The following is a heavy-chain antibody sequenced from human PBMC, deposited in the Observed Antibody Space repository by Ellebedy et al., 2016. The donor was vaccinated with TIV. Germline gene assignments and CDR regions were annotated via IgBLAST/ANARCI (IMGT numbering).Heavy chain of an antibody. Sequence: SVKVSCXASGGTFSSYAISWVRQAPGQGLEWMGGIIPIFGTANYAQKFQGRVTITADESTSTAYMELSSLRSEDTAVYYCARGHYPAGAFDIWGQGTMVTVSS. CDR3: ARGHYPAGAFDI. V-gene: IGHV1-69*13. J-gene: IGHJ3*02. CDR2: IIPIFGTA. D-gene: IGHD4-17*01. CDR1: GGTFSSYA.